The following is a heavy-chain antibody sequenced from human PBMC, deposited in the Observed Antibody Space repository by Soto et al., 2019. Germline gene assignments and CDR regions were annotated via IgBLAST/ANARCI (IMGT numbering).Heavy chain of an antibody. CDR2: ISGSGGST. CDR1: GFTFSSYA. CDR3: AKDRSRSGNDDFDY. Sequence: PWGSLRLSCAASGFTFSSYAMSWVLQAPGKGLEWVSAISGSGGSTYYADSVKGRFTISRDNSKNTLYLQMNSLRAEDTAVYYCAKDRSRSGNDDFDYWGQGTLVTVSS. D-gene: IGHD1-1*01. V-gene: IGHV3-23*01. J-gene: IGHJ4*02.